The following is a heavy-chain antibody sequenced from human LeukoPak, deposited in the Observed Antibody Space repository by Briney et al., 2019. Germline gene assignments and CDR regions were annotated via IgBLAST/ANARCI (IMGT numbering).Heavy chain of an antibody. CDR3: ARGSPFYSSSWYRWFDP. D-gene: IGHD6-13*01. CDR1: GVTFSSYW. Sequence: PGGSLRLSCAASGVTFSSYWMHWVRQAPGQGLVWVSRINSDGSRGTYADSVKGRVTISRDDATNTLSLQMSSLRDEDTAVYYCARGSPFYSSSWYRWFDPWGQGTLVTVPS. J-gene: IGHJ5*02. V-gene: IGHV3-74*01. CDR2: INSDGSRG.